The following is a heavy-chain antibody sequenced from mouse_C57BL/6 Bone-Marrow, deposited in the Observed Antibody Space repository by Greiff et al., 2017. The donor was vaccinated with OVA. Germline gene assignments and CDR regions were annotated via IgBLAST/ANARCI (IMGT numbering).Heavy chain of an antibody. Sequence: QVQLQQPGAELVKPGASVKMSCKASGYTFTSYWITWVKQRPGQGLEWIGDIYPGSGSTNYNEKFKSKATLTVDTSSSTAYMQLSSLTSEDSAVYYCARQLRQRGLFAYWGQGTLVTVSA. CDR2: IYPGSGST. J-gene: IGHJ3*01. V-gene: IGHV1-55*01. D-gene: IGHD3-2*02. CDR1: GYTFTSYW. CDR3: ARQLRQRGLFAY.